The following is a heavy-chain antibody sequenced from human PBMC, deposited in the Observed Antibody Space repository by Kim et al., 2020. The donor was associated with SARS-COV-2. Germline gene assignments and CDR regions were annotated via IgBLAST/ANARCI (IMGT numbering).Heavy chain of an antibody. Sequence: ASVKVSCKASGYTFTGYYMHWVRQAPGQGLEWMGWINPNSGGTNYAQKFQGRVTMTRDTSISTAYMELSRLRSDDTAVYYCAREGEVVPAAINWFDPWGQGTLVTVSS. D-gene: IGHD2-2*01. CDR2: INPNSGGT. V-gene: IGHV1-2*02. CDR1: GYTFTGYY. J-gene: IGHJ5*02. CDR3: AREGEVVPAAINWFDP.